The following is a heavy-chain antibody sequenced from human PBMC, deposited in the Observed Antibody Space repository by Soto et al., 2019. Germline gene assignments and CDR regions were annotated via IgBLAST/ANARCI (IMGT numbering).Heavy chain of an antibody. D-gene: IGHD3-22*01. V-gene: IGHV1-8*01. CDR1: GYTFTSYD. CDR3: ASVYYYDSSGYSPLLSYYYYGMDV. CDR2: MNPNSGNT. J-gene: IGHJ6*02. Sequence: QVQLVQSGAEVKKPGASVKVSCKASGYTFTSYDINWVRQATGQGLEWMGWMNPNSGNTGYAQKFQGRVTMTRNTSISTAYMELSSPRSEDTAVYYCASVYYYDSSGYSPLLSYYYYGMDVWGQGTTVTVSS.